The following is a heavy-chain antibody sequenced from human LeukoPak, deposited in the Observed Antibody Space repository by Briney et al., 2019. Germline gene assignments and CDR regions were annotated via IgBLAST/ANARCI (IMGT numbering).Heavy chain of an antibody. CDR2: LIPVFGTT. CDR3: ARRHSGYDYGLDH. V-gene: IGHV1-69*05. D-gene: IGHD5-12*01. CDR1: GGTFSSHA. J-gene: IGHJ4*02. Sequence: SVKVSCKASGGTFSSHAISWVRQAPGQGLEWVGGLIPVFGTTNYAEKFQGRVTITTDESTRTSYMELRSLKSDDTAVYYCARRHSGYDYGLDHWGQGILVIVSS.